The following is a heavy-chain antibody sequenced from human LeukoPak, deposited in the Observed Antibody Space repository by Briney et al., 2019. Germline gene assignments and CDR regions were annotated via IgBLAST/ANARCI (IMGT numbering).Heavy chain of an antibody. V-gene: IGHV3-48*03. CDR3: ARDAFGSGSYHWGVSSYHYGMDV. D-gene: IGHD3-10*01. CDR2: ISGSGSTI. Sequence: PGGSLRLSCAASGFTFSSYEMNWVRQAPGKGLEWVSYISGSGSTIYYADAVRGRFTISRDNAKNSLHLQMNSLRADDTAVYYCARDAFGSGSYHWGVSSYHYGMDVWGQGTTVTVSS. CDR1: GFTFSSYE. J-gene: IGHJ6*02.